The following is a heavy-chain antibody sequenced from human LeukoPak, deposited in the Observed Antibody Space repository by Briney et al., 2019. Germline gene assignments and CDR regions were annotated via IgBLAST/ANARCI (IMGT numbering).Heavy chain of an antibody. V-gene: IGHV1-2*02. CDR3: ARGVSSGLGGPFDY. J-gene: IGHJ4*02. CDR2: INPNSGGT. CDR1: GYTFTGYY. Sequence: GASVKVSCKASGYTFTGYYMHWVRQAPGRGLEWMGWINPNSGGTNYAQKFQGRVTMTRDTSISTAYMELSRLRSDDTAVYYCARGVSSGLGGPFDYWGQGTLVTVSS. D-gene: IGHD6-19*01.